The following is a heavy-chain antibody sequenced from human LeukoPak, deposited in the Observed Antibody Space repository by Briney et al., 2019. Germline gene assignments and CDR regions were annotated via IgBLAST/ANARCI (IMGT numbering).Heavy chain of an antibody. CDR1: GFTFSNDG. J-gene: IGHJ4*02. Sequence: GGSLRLSCAASGFTFSNDGINWIRQAPGKGLEWVSYISSSSRTTYYADSVKGRFTISRDNAKNSLYLQMNSLRAEDTAVYYCSRGPSGYHNTGGQGTLVTVSS. V-gene: IGHV3-48*04. CDR2: ISSSSRTT. D-gene: IGHD5-12*01. CDR3: SRGPSGYHNT.